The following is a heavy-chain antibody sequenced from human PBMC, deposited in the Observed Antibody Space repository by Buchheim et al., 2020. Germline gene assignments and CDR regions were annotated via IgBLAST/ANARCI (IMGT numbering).Heavy chain of an antibody. CDR2: IYYSGST. CDR3: AYYDSSGYPDPYWYFDL. Sequence: QLQLQESGPGLVKPSETLSLTCTVSGGSISSSSYYWGWIRQPPGKGLEWIGRIYYSGSTYYNPSLKSRVTISVDTCKNQFSLKLSSVTAADTAVYYCAYYDSSGYPDPYWYFDLWGRGTL. CDR1: GGSISSSSYY. D-gene: IGHD3-22*01. J-gene: IGHJ2*01. V-gene: IGHV4-39*01.